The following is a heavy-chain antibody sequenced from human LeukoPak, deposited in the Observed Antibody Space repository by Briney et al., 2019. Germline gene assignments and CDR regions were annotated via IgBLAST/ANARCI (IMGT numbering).Heavy chain of an antibody. D-gene: IGHD1-26*01. J-gene: IGHJ4*02. CDR1: GGSISSYY. CDR2: IYTSGST. V-gene: IGHV4-4*07. Sequence: SETLSLTCSVSGGSISSYYWNWIRQPAGKGLEWIGRIYTSGSTNYNPSLKTRVTMSVDTSKNQFSLSLTSVTAADTAVYYCASLLLQAGDAYWGQGTLVTVSS. CDR3: ASLLLQAGDAY.